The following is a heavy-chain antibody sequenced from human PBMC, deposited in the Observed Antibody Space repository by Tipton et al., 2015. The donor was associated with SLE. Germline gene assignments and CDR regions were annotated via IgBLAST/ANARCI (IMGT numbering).Heavy chain of an antibody. CDR3: ARAPEGSMGDD. CDR1: GFTFSSYG. CDR2: IWYDGSNK. Sequence: SLRLSCAASGFTFSSYGMHWVRQAPGKELEWVAVIWYDGSNKYYADSVKGLFTISRDNSKNTLYLQKNSLRAEDTAVYYCARAPEGSMGDDWGQRTLVTVST. V-gene: IGHV3-33*01. D-gene: IGHD3-10*01. J-gene: IGHJ4*02.